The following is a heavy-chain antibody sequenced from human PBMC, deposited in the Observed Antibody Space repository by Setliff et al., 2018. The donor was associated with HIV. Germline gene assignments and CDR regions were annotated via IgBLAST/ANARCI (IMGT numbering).Heavy chain of an antibody. CDR1: GYTFTSYD. D-gene: IGHD3-16*02. Sequence: ASVKVPCKASGYTFTSYDIDWVRQATGQGLEWMGWMNPNSGNTGYAQKFQGRVTMTRNTSISTAYMELSSLRSEDTAVYYCARGRGYDYVWGSYRLNWFDPWGQGTLVTVSS. CDR3: ARGRGYDYVWGSYRLNWFDP. V-gene: IGHV1-8*02. CDR2: MNPNSGNT. J-gene: IGHJ5*02.